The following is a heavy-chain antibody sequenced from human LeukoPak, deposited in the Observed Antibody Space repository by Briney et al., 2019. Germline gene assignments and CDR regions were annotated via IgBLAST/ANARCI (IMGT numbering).Heavy chain of an antibody. CDR2: ISYDGSNK. V-gene: IGHV3-30-3*01. J-gene: IGHJ4*02. Sequence: PGGSLRLSCAASGFAFSSYAMHWVRQAPGKGLEWVAVISYDGSNKYYADSVKGRFTISRDNSRNTLYFQMNSLRAEDTAVYYCARSSNYGYYFDYWGQGTLVTVSS. CDR1: GFAFSSYA. D-gene: IGHD4-11*01. CDR3: ARSSNYGYYFDY.